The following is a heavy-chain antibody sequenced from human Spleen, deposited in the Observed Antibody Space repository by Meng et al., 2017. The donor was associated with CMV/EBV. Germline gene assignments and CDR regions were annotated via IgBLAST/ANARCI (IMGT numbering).Heavy chain of an antibody. CDR1: TFTGYY. Sequence: TFTGYYMHWVRQAPGQGLEWMGWINPNSGGTNYAQKFQGRVTMTRDTSISTAYMELSRLRSDDTAVYYCARDADIVVVPAVNWYFDLWGRGTLVTVSS. CDR2: INPNSGGT. V-gene: IGHV1-2*02. CDR3: ARDADIVVVPAVNWYFDL. D-gene: IGHD2-2*01. J-gene: IGHJ2*01.